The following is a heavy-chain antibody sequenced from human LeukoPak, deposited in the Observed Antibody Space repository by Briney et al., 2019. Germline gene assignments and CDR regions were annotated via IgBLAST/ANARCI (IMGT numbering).Heavy chain of an antibody. J-gene: IGHJ5*02. V-gene: IGHV3-49*04. CDR3: TRWLTVDRAYDP. CDR1: GFTFGDYA. D-gene: IGHD3-22*01. Sequence: GGSLRLSCTASGFTFGDYAMSWVRRAPGKGLEWVAFIRRQASGGTTEYAASVKGRFTISRDDSKSIAYLQMNSLKTEDTAVYYCTRWLTVDRAYDPWGQGTLVTVSS. CDR2: IRRQASGGTT.